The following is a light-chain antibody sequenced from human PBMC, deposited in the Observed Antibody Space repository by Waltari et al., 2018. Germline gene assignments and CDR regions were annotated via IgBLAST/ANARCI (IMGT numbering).Light chain of an antibody. CDR1: ESVATS. CDR3: QQCNKWPPT. J-gene: IGKJ4*01. Sequence: EMVMTQSPATLSVSPGERVALSCRASESVATSLAWYQQIPGQAPRLLTYDASTRATNVSVRFSGIGSGTEFTLTITSLQSEDFAVYYCQQCNKWPPTFGGGTKVEIK. CDR2: DAS. V-gene: IGKV3-15*01.